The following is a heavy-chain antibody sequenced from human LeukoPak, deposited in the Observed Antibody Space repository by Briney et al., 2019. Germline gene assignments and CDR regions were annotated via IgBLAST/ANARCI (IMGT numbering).Heavy chain of an antibody. Sequence: GGSLRLSCAASGFTFSGSAMHWVRQASGKGLEWVGRIRSKANSYATAYSASVKVRFTISRDDSKNTAYLQMNSLKTEDTAVYYCTRDGRRSSGWYDYWGQGTLVTVSS. D-gene: IGHD6-19*01. J-gene: IGHJ4*02. V-gene: IGHV3-73*01. CDR1: GFTFSGSA. CDR3: TRDGRRSSGWYDY. CDR2: IRSKANSYAT.